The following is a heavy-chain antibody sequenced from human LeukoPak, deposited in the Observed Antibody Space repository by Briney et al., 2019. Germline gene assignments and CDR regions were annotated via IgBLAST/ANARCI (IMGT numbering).Heavy chain of an antibody. D-gene: IGHD2-2*01. CDR1: GFSFSNYW. J-gene: IGHJ5*02. Sequence: PGGPLRLSCSVSGFSFSNYWMSWVRQAPGKGLEWVASINEDGSQKQYVDSVKGRFTISRDNAKNSLYLQVNSLRAEDTAVYYCATGRSMPTWGQGTLVTVSS. V-gene: IGHV3-7*01. CDR3: ATGRSMPT. CDR2: INEDGSQK.